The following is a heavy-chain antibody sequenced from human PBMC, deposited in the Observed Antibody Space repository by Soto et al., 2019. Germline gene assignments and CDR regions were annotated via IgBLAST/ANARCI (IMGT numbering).Heavy chain of an antibody. V-gene: IGHV1-69*13. CDR1: GGTFSRYA. Sequence: SVKVSCKASGGTFSRYAINWLRQAPGQGLEWMGGIIPVFGKANYAQKFQGRVTITADESTTTGYMELRSLTSEDTAVYYCARDGTLFDSSAYYYVYWGQGTLVTVSS. J-gene: IGHJ4*02. CDR2: IIPVFGKA. CDR3: ARDGTLFDSSAYYYVY. D-gene: IGHD3-22*01.